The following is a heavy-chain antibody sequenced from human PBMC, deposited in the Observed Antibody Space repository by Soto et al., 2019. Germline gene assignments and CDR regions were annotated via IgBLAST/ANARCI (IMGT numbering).Heavy chain of an antibody. Sequence: GGSLRLSCAASGFTFSSCDMSWVRQAPGKGLEWVSGITGSGSGTYHADSVKGRFTISRDNSKNTLYLQMNSLRVEDTALYYCAKNLGRSSHSSGGVYWGQGTLVTVSS. CDR1: GFTFSSCD. D-gene: IGHD3-16*01. J-gene: IGHJ4*02. V-gene: IGHV3-23*01. CDR3: AKNLGRSSHSSGGVY. CDR2: ITGSGSGT.